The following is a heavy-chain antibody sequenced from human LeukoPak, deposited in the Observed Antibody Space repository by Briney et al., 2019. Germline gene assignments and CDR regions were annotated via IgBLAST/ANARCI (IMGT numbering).Heavy chain of an antibody. D-gene: IGHD6-19*01. CDR3: AREMMNGSGWTNHDY. CDR2: ISFSGGST. V-gene: IGHV3-23*01. Sequence: GGSLRLSCAASGFTFSSYAMSWVRQAPGKGLEWVSVISFSGGSTDYADSVKGRFTISRDNSKNTLYLQMNSLRPDDTAVYYCAREMMNGSGWTNHDYWGQGTLVTVSS. CDR1: GFTFSSYA. J-gene: IGHJ4*02.